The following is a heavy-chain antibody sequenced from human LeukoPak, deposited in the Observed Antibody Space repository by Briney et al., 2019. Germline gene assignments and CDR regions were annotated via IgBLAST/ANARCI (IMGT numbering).Heavy chain of an antibody. Sequence: GGSLSLSYAVSGFSISTYWIHWVRQAPPKGRVWVSRMNPDWSTTYYADSVKGRVNISRDNAKNTLYLQMNSLRAEDTAVYYCTRDFYTSEAYYDSSGYFDYWGQGTLVTVSS. J-gene: IGHJ4*01. D-gene: IGHD3-22*01. CDR1: GFSISTYW. CDR3: TRDFYTSEAYYDSSGYFDY. V-gene: IGHV3-74*01. CDR2: MNPDWSTT.